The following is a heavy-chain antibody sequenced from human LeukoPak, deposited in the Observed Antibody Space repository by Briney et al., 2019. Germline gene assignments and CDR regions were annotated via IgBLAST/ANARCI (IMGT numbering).Heavy chain of an antibody. CDR3: ATRIWFGEFSNAFDI. CDR1: GYTLTELS. Sequence: GASVKVPCKVSGYTLTELSMHWVRQAPGKGLEWMGGFDPEDGETIYAQKFQGRVTMTEDTSTDTAYMELSSLRSEDTAVYYCATRIWFGEFSNAFDIWGQGTMVTVSS. CDR2: FDPEDGET. J-gene: IGHJ3*02. V-gene: IGHV1-24*01. D-gene: IGHD3-10*01.